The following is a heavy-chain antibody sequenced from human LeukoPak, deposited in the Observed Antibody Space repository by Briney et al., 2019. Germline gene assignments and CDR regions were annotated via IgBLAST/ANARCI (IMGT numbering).Heavy chain of an antibody. J-gene: IGHJ4*02. CDR3: ARDSSGWYFGY. CDR1: GDSISSGSYY. Sequence: SQTLSLTCTVSGDSISSGSYYWSWIRQPAGKGLEWIGRIYTSGSTNYNPSLKSRVTISIDTSKNQFSLKLTSVTAADTAVYYCARDSSGWYFGYWGREPWSPSPQ. CDR2: IYTSGST. V-gene: IGHV4-61*02. D-gene: IGHD6-19*01.